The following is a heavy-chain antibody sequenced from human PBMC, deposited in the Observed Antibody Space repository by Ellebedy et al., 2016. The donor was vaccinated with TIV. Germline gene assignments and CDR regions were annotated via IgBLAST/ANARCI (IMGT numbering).Heavy chain of an antibody. Sequence: SETLSLTCTVSGGSISSSSYYWSWIRQPAGKGLEWIGRIYTSGSTNYNPSLKSRVTMSVDTSKNQFSLKLSSVTAADTAVYYCARVPGGYDSSGYYLGHDAFDIWGQGTMVTVSS. D-gene: IGHD3-22*01. V-gene: IGHV4-61*02. CDR2: IYTSGST. CDR1: GGSISSSSYY. CDR3: ARVPGGYDSSGYYLGHDAFDI. J-gene: IGHJ3*02.